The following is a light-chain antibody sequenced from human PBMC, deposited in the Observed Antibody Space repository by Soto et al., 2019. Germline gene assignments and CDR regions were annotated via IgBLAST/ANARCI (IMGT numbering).Light chain of an antibody. V-gene: IGLV1-47*02. CDR2: SNN. Sequence: QSVLTQPPSASGTPGQRVTISCSGSSSNIGSNYVYWYQQLPGTAPKLLIYSNNQRSSGVPDRFSGSKSGTSASLAISGLRSEDEADYYCAAWDDSLSGPDWVFGGGTKLTVL. CDR3: AAWDDSLSGPDWV. J-gene: IGLJ3*02. CDR1: SSNIGSNY.